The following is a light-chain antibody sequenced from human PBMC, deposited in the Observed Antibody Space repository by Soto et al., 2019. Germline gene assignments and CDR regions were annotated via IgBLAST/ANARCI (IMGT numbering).Light chain of an antibody. CDR3: QKCKTAPFT. CDR1: SSNIGGNS. Sequence: SVSAAPGQKVTISCSGSSSNIGGNSVSWYQQKQGKAPKLLIYDASSLESGVPSRFSGSGSGTELTITISSLQPEDVETYYCQKCKTAPFTFGGGTKVDIK. J-gene: IGKJ4*01. V-gene: IGKV1-13*02. CDR2: DAS.